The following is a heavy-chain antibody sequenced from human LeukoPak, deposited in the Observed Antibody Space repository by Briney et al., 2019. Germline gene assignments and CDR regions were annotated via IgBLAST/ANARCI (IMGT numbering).Heavy chain of an antibody. CDR3: AKGVNYYDSSGYYVLDAFDI. J-gene: IGHJ3*02. Sequence: GGSLRLSCAASGFTFSSYAMSWVRQAPGKGLEWVSAISGSGSNTYYADSVKGRFTISRDNSKNTLYLQMNRLRAEDTAVYYCAKGVNYYDSSGYYVLDAFDIWGQGTMVTVSS. CDR2: ISGSGSNT. CDR1: GFTFSSYA. D-gene: IGHD3-22*01. V-gene: IGHV3-23*01.